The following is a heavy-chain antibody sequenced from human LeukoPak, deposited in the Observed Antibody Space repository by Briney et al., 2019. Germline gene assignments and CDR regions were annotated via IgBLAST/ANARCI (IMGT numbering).Heavy chain of an antibody. V-gene: IGHV1-8*01. Sequence: GASVKLSCNASGYTFTSYDINWVRHAPGQGLEWMGWMNPNSGNTGYAQKFQGRVTMTRNTSISTAYMELSSLRSEDTAVYYCARECARRGGGSCYSGQGTLVTVSS. CDR2: MNPNSGNT. CDR1: GYTFTSYD. CDR3: ARECARRGGGSCY. D-gene: IGHD2-15*01. J-gene: IGHJ4*02.